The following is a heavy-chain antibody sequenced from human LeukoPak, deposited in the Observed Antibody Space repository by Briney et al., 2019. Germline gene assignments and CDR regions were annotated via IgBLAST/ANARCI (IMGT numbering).Heavy chain of an antibody. Sequence: GGSLRLSCSASGFTFGSYWMNWVRQAPGKGPEWVANIKQDGSGINYVDSVKGRFIISRDNAKNSLYLQMNSLRVDDTAVYYCAGGSGWITGDWGHGTLVTVSS. CDR1: GFTFGSYW. J-gene: IGHJ4*01. CDR2: IKQDGSGI. V-gene: IGHV3-7*03. CDR3: AGGSGWITGD. D-gene: IGHD1-14*01.